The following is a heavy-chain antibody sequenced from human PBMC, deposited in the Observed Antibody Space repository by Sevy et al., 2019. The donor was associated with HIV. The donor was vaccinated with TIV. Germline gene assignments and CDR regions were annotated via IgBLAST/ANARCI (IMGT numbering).Heavy chain of an antibody. J-gene: IGHJ6*02. CDR3: VRESYYYDSSGYFHYYYGMDV. Sequence: ASVKVSCKASGGTFSSYAISWVRQAPGQGLEWMGGIIPIFGTANYAQKFQGRVTITADESTSTAYMELSSLRSEDTAVYYCVRESYYYDSSGYFHYYYGMDVWGQGTTVTVSS. V-gene: IGHV1-69*13. CDR2: IIPIFGTA. D-gene: IGHD3-22*01. CDR1: GGTFSSYA.